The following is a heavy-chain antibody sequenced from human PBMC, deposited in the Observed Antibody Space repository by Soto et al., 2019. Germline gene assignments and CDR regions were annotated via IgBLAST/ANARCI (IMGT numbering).Heavy chain of an antibody. V-gene: IGHV3-13*01. D-gene: IGHD6-13*01. CDR2: IGTAGDT. J-gene: IGHJ6*02. CDR1: GFTFSSYD. Sequence: GGSLRLSCAASGFTFSSYDMHWVRQATGKGLEWVSAIGTAGDTYYPGSVKGRFTISRENAKNSLYLQMNSLRAGDTAVYYCARGVAAAGAGRYYYGMDVWRQGTTVTVSS. CDR3: ARGVAAAGAGRYYYGMDV.